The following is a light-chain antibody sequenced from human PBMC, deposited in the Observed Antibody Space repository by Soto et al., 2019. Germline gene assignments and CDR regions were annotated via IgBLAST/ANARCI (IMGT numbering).Light chain of an antibody. CDR1: SDDVGRYNQ. CDR3: CSYVGSTTYV. CDR2: EVS. Sequence: QSVLTQPASVSGSSGQAITISCTGSSDDVGRYNQVSWYQQHPGKAPKVMIYEVSQRPSGVSNRFSGSKSGNTASLTISGRQAEYEADYYCCSYVGSTTYVFGSGTKRTVL. J-gene: IGLJ1*01. V-gene: IGLV2-23*02.